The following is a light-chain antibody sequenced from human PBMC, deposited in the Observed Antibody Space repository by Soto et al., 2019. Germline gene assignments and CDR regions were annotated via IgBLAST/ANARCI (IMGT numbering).Light chain of an antibody. Sequence: QSALTQPRSVSGSPGQSVTISCTGTSSPVGGYHYVSWYQQFPGKSPKLMIYAGSQRPSGVSDRFSGSESGNTASLTISGLQAEDEADYYCCSYAGRPAYVFGTGTKLTVL. CDR2: AGS. CDR1: SSPVGGYHY. CDR3: CSYAGRPAYV. J-gene: IGLJ1*01. V-gene: IGLV2-11*01.